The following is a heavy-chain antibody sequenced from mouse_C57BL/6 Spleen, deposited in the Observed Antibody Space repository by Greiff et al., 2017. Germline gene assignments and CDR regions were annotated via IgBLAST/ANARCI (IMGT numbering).Heavy chain of an antibody. V-gene: IGHV3-6*01. CDR2: ISYDGSN. CDR3: ARDKGDGYYVGY. D-gene: IGHD2-3*01. CDR1: GYSITSGYY. J-gene: IGHJ2*01. Sequence: DVQLQESGPGLVKPSQSLSLTCSVTGYSITSGYYWNWIRQFPGNKLEWMGYISYDGSNNYNPSLKNRISITRDTSKNQFFLKLNSVTTEDTATYYCARDKGDGYYVGYWGQGTTLTVSS.